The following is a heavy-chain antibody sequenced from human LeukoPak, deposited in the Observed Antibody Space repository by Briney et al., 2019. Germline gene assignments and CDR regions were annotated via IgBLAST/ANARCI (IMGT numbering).Heavy chain of an antibody. J-gene: IGHJ4*02. CDR3: ASDFGGRATGRDGYNYRSGIDY. CDR1: GGSISSSSYY. V-gene: IGHV4-39*07. D-gene: IGHD5-24*01. CDR2: IYYSGST. Sequence: SETLSLTCTVSGGSISSSSYYWGWIRQPPGKGLEWIGSIYYSGSTYYNPSLKSRVTISVDTSKNQFSLKLSSVTAADTAVYYCASDFGGRATGRDGYNYRSGIDYWGQGTLVTVSS.